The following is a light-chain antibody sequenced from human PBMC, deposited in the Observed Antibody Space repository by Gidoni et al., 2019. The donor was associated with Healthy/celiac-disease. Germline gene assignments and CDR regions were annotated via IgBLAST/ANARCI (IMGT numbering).Light chain of an antibody. CDR1: QSISSY. CDR2: AAY. CDR3: QQSYSTPRT. V-gene: IGKV1-39*01. J-gene: IGKJ1*01. Sequence: DMQMTQSPTPLSASVGDRVTMTCRASQSISSYLNWYQQKPGKAPKLLIYAAYSLQSGVPSRFSSSGSGTDFTLTSSSLQPEDFATYYCQQSYSTPRTFGQGTKVEIK.